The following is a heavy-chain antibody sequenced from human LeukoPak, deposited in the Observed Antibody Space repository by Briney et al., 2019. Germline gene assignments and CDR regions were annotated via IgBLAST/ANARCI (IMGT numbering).Heavy chain of an antibody. V-gene: IGHV4-39*07. Sequence: PSETLSLTCTVSGGSISSSSYYWGWIRQPPGKGLEWIGSIYYSGSTNYNPSLKSRVTISVDTSKNQFSLKLSSVTAADTAVYYCARARYYSGYAVQRYYYYYGMDVWGQGTTVTVSS. CDR2: IYYSGST. CDR3: ARARYYSGYAVQRYYYYYGMDV. D-gene: IGHD5-12*01. CDR1: GGSISSSSYY. J-gene: IGHJ6*02.